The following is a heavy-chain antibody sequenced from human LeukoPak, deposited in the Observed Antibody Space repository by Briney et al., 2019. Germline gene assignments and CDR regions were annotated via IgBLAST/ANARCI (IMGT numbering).Heavy chain of an antibody. CDR2: INPNSGGT. CDR3: SRVGYCSGGSCYLGYYGMDV. CDR1: GYTFTGYY. Sequence: ASVKVSCKASGYTFTGYYMHWVRQAPGQGLEWMGWINPNSGGTNYAQKFQGRVTMTRDTSISTAYMELSRLRSDDTAAYYCSRVGYCSGGSCYLGYYGMDVWGQGTTVTVSS. J-gene: IGHJ6*02. V-gene: IGHV1-2*02. D-gene: IGHD2-15*01.